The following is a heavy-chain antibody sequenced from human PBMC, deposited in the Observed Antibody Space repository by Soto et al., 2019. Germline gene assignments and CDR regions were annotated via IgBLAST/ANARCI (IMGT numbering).Heavy chain of an antibody. CDR1: KGTFSGFY. Sequence: SETPSLPSSIFKGTFSGFYWRWIRQPPGKGLEWIGEISQSGNTNYSPSLKSRVSISIDTSKKQFSLNLASVSAADTAVYYCARAPKVSGSSQTRPDFWGQGTLVTVSS. CDR3: ARAPKVSGSSQTRPDF. D-gene: IGHD6-6*01. V-gene: IGHV4-34*01. J-gene: IGHJ4*02. CDR2: ISQSGNT.